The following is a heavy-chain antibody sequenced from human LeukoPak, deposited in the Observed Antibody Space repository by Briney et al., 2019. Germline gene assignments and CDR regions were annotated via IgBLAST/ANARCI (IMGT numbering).Heavy chain of an antibody. J-gene: IGHJ5*02. CDR2: INHSGST. V-gene: IGHV4-30-2*01. CDR1: GGSISSGGYY. CDR3: ARGYYDSSGYYH. D-gene: IGHD3-22*01. Sequence: SQTLSLTCTVSGGSISSGGYYWSWIRQPPGKGLEWIGEINHSGSTNYNPSLKSRVTISVDTSKNQFSLKLSSVTAADTAVYYCARGYYDSSGYYHWGQGTLVTVSS.